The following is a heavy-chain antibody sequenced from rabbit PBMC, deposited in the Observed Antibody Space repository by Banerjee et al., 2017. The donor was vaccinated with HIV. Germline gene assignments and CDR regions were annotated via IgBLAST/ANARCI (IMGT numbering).Heavy chain of an antibody. J-gene: IGHJ3*01. CDR2: IYTSSGST. CDR3: ASHADRSWWFTRLDL. Sequence: HQQLEESGGGLVKPGGTLTLTCKASGIDFSSYYYMCWVRQAPGKGLELIACIYTSSGSTWYASWVNGRFTISRSTSLNTVDLKMTSLTAADTATYFCASHADRSWWFTRLDLWGPGTLVTVS. V-gene: IGHV1S43*01. D-gene: IGHD4-2*01. CDR1: GIDFSSYYY.